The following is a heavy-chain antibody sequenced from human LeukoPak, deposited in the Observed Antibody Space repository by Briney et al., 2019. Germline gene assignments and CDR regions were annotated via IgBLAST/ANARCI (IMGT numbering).Heavy chain of an antibody. CDR1: GGSISSYY. V-gene: IGHV4-59*12. CDR3: ARAGGFFITMVRGVRAGWFDP. D-gene: IGHD3-10*01. J-gene: IGHJ5*02. CDR2: ISYSGRT. Sequence: SETLSLTCTVSGGSISSYYWSWIRQPPGKGLEWIGYISYSGRTNYKPSLKSRVTISVDTSKNQFSLKLSSVTAADTAVYYCARAGGFFITMVRGVRAGWFDPWGQGTLVTVSS.